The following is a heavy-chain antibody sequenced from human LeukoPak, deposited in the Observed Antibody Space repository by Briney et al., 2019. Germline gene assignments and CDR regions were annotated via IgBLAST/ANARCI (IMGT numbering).Heavy chain of an antibody. J-gene: IGHJ4*02. CDR3: VRGDSSAWGFDS. V-gene: IGHV3-23*01. CDR1: GFTFSSYG. Sequence: GGSLRLSCAASGFTFSSYGMHWVRQAPGKGLEWVSAISGSGGSTYYADSVKGRFTISRDNSKNTLYLQMNSLIVEDTAVYYCVRGDSSAWGFDSWGQGTLVTVSS. CDR2: ISGSGGST. D-gene: IGHD2-15*01.